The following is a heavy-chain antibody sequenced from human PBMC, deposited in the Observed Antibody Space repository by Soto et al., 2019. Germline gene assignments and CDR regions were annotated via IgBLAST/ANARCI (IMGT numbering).Heavy chain of an antibody. Sequence: PGGSLRLSCTFSGFTSDDYALTWVRQAPGKGLEWVAFATSQAFGGTTDYAASVKGRFTISRDDSTTAAYLQMNSLQTEDTAIYYCTRDGDFYGMDVWGQGTTVTVSS. CDR2: ATSQAFGGTT. D-gene: IGHD3-3*01. J-gene: IGHJ6*02. CDR1: GFTSDDYA. V-gene: IGHV3-49*04. CDR3: TRDGDFYGMDV.